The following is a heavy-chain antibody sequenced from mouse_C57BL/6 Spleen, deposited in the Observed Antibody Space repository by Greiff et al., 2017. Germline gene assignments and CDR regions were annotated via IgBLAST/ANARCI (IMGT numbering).Heavy chain of an antibody. CDR1: GYTFTDYY. CDR3: AGIYYYGSSYVFDY. CDR2: INPNNGGT. J-gene: IGHJ2*01. Sequence: EVQLQQSGPELVKPGASVKISCKASGYTFTDYYMNWVKQSHGKSLEWIGDINPNNGGTSYNQKFKGKATLTVDKSSSTAYMELRSLTSEDSAVYYCAGIYYYGSSYVFDYWGQGTTLTVSS. V-gene: IGHV1-26*01. D-gene: IGHD1-1*01.